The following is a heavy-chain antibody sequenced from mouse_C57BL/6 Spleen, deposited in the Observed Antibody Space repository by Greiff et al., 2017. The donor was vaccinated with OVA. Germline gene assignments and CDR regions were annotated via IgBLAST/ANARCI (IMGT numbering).Heavy chain of an antibody. CDR3: ARGYYYGSSWDDYAMDY. CDR1: GYTFTSYW. D-gene: IGHD1-1*01. Sequence: QVQLQQPGAELVMPGASVKLSCKASGYTFTSYWMHWVKQRPGQGLEWIGEIDPSDSYTNYNQKFKGKSTLTVDKSSSTAYMQLSSLTSEDSAVYYCARGYYYGSSWDDYAMDYWGQGTSVTVSS. V-gene: IGHV1-69*01. J-gene: IGHJ4*01. CDR2: IDPSDSYT.